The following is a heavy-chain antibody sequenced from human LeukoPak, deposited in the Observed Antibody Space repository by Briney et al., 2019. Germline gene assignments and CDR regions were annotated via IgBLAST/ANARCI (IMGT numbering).Heavy chain of an antibody. Sequence: GGSLRLSCAASGFTFSSYSMNWVRQAPGKGLEWVSSISSSSSYIYYADSVKGRFTISRDNAKNSLYLQMNSLRAEDTAVYYCARARPGYSSGSDAFDIWGQGTMVTVSS. J-gene: IGHJ3*02. V-gene: IGHV3-21*03. CDR1: GFTFSSYS. CDR3: ARARPGYSSGSDAFDI. D-gene: IGHD6-19*01. CDR2: ISSSSSYI.